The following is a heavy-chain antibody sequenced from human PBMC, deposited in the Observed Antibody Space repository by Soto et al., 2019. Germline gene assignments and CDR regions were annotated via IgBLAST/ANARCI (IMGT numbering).Heavy chain of an antibody. Sequence: GESLKISCAASGFTFSIYAMHWVRQAPGKGLEWVAVISSDGSNKHYADSVKGRFTISRDNSKNTLYLQMNSPRHEDTAVYYCARPNSYGSGNWFDPWGHGTLVTVSS. CDR2: ISSDGSNK. V-gene: IGHV3-30-3*01. D-gene: IGHD3-10*01. CDR3: ARPNSYGSGNWFDP. CDR1: GFTFSIYA. J-gene: IGHJ5*02.